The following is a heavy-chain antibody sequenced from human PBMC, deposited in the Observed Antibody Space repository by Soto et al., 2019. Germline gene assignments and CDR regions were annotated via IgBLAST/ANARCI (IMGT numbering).Heavy chain of an antibody. Sequence: GGSLRLSCAASGFSFSSSGMHWVRQAPGKGLEWVAVIWYDGSNKYYADSVKGRFTISRDNARNSLYLQIYSLGVEDTAVYYCATPYYVNHWGPGTLVTVPQ. CDR3: ATPYYVNH. V-gene: IGHV3-33*03. CDR2: IWYDGSNK. CDR1: GFSFSSSG. J-gene: IGHJ5*02. D-gene: IGHD3-16*01.